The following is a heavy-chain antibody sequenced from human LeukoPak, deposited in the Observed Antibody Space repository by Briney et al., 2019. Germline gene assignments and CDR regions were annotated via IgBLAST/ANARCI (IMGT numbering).Heavy chain of an antibody. V-gene: IGHV4-59*11. CDR3: AGSVYSSTPDDAFDI. J-gene: IGHJ3*02. Sequence: SETLSLTCTVSGGSISSHYWSWIRQPPGKGLEWIGYIYYSGSTNYNPSLKSRVTISVDTSKNQFSLKLSSVTAADTAVYYCAGSVYSSTPDDAFDIWGQGTMVTVSS. CDR2: IYYSGST. CDR1: GGSISSHY. D-gene: IGHD6-13*01.